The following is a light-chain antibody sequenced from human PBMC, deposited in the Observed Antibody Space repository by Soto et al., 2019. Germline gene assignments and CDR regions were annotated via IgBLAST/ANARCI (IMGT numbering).Light chain of an antibody. CDR2: WAS. CDR1: QSVLDESNNRNN. CDR3: QQYYSAPWT. J-gene: IGKJ1*01. V-gene: IGKV4-1*01. Sequence: DIVMTQSPDSLAVSLGERASIKCKSSQSVLDESNNRNNLAWYQQKPGQPPKLLIYWASSRESGVPDRFSGSGSGTDFALTISSLQAEDVAVYYCQQYYSAPWTFGQGSKVEIK.